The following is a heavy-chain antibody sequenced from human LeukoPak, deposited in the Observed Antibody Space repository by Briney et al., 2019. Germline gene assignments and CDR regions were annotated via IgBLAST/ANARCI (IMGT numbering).Heavy chain of an antibody. CDR1: GGSISSYY. J-gene: IGHJ4*02. CDR2: IYYSGST. CDR3: ARSYCSSIGCYMGTNFEY. D-gene: IGHD2-2*02. Sequence: SETLSLTCTVSGGSISSYYWSWIRQPPGKGLEWIGYIYYSGSTNYNPSLKSRVTISVDTSKNQFSLKLSSVTAADTAVYYCARSYCSSIGCYMGTNFEYWGQGTLVTVSS. V-gene: IGHV4-59*01.